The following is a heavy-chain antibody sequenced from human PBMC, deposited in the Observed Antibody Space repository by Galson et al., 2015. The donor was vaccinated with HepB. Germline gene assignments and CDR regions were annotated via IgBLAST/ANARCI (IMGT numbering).Heavy chain of an antibody. Sequence: SLRLSCAASGFTVSSNYMSWVRQAPGKGLEWVSVIYSGGSTYYADSVKGRFTISRDNSKNTLYLQMNSLRAEDTAVYYCARSIAAAGLYFDYWGQGTLVTVSS. CDR1: GFTVSSNY. J-gene: IGHJ4*02. CDR2: IYSGGST. V-gene: IGHV3-53*01. D-gene: IGHD6-13*01. CDR3: ARSIAAAGLYFDY.